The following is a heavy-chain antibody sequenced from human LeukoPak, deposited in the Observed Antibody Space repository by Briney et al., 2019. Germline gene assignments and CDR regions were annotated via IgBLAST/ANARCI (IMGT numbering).Heavy chain of an antibody. CDR2: IIPIFGTA. V-gene: IGHV1-69*06. Sequence: PVKVSCKASGGTFSSYAISWVRQAPGQGLEWMGGIIPIFGTANYAQKFQGRVTITADKATSTAYMELSSLRSEDTAVYYCERHSSPPYCSGGSCYPYYFDYWGQGTLVTVSS. CDR3: ERHSSPPYCSGGSCYPYYFDY. D-gene: IGHD2-15*01. CDR1: GGTFSSYA. J-gene: IGHJ4*02.